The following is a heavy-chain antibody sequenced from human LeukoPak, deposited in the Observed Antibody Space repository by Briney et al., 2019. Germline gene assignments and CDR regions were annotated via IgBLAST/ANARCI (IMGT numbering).Heavy chain of an antibody. Sequence: SETLSLTCAVYGGSFSGYYWSWIRQPPGKGLEWIGEINHSGSTNYNPSLESRVTISVDTSKNQFSLKLSSVTAADTAVYYCARGIDGYDPHFDYWGQGTLVTVSS. D-gene: IGHD5-12*01. J-gene: IGHJ4*02. CDR1: GGSFSGYY. CDR3: ARGIDGYDPHFDY. V-gene: IGHV4-34*01. CDR2: INHSGST.